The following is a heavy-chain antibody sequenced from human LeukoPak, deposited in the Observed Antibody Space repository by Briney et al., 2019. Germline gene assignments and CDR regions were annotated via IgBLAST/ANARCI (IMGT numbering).Heavy chain of an antibody. CDR1: GGSISSSSYY. D-gene: IGHD2-2*02. CDR2: IYYSGST. J-gene: IGHJ5*02. V-gene: IGHV4-39*01. CDR3: ARRGGYCSSTSCYIEYNWFDP. Sequence: PSETLSLTCTVSGGSISSSSYYWGWIRQPPGKGLEWIGSIYYSGSTYYDPSLKSRVTISVDTSKNQFSLKLSSVTAADTAEYYCARRGGYCSSTSCYIEYNWFDPWGQGTLVTVSS.